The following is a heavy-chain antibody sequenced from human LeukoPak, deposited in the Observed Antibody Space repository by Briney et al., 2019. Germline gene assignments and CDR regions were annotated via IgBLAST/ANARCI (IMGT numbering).Heavy chain of an antibody. V-gene: IGHV3-23*01. CDR3: AKSSSTTSWYYGMDV. J-gene: IGHJ6*02. D-gene: IGHD2-2*01. Sequence: GGSLRPSCAASGFTFSSYAMSWVRQAPGKGLEWVSGTSGSGGITYYADSVKGRFTISRDNAKNTLYLQMNSLRAEDTAVYYCAKSSSTTSWYYGMDVWGQGTTVTVSS. CDR1: GFTFSSYA. CDR2: TSGSGGIT.